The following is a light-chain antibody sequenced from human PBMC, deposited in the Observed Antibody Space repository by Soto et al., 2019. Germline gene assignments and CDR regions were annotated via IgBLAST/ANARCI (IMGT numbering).Light chain of an antibody. CDR3: QQSESLPIT. V-gene: IGKV1-33*01. Sequence: DIQMTQSPSSLSASVGDRVTITCRASQDISNYLNWYQQRPGKAPKLLIYDASNLERGVPSRFSVTRSGTHFTFAITSLQPEDVATYYCQQSESLPITFGQGTRLEI. CDR1: QDISNY. CDR2: DAS. J-gene: IGKJ5*01.